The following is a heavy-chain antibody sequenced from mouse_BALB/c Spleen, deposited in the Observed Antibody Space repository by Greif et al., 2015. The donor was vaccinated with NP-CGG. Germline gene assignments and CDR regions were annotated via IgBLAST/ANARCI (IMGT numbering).Heavy chain of an antibody. CDR1: GYTFTSYW. CDR3: ARTVVGRYYYAMDY. CDR2: INPSTGYT. V-gene: IGHV1-7*01. Sequence: QVQLQQSGAELAKPGASVKMSCKASGYTFTSYWMHWVKQRPGQGLEWIGYINPSTGYTEYNQKFKDKATLTADKSSSTAYMQLSSLTSEDSAVYYCARTVVGRYYYAMDYWGQGTSVTVSS. D-gene: IGHD1-1*01. J-gene: IGHJ4*01.